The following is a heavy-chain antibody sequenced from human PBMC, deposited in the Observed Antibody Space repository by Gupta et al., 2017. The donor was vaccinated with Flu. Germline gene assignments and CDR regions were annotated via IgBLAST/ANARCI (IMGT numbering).Heavy chain of an antibody. D-gene: IGHD6-19*01. Sequence: QLQLQESGPGLVKPSETLSLTCTVSGGSISSSSYYWGWIRQPPGKGLEWIGSIYYSGSTDYNPSLKSRVTISVDTSKNQFSLKLSSVTAADTAVYYGARTLEWLPDYWGQGTLVTVSS. V-gene: IGHV4-39*01. CDR1: GGSISSSSYY. CDR3: ARTLEWLPDY. J-gene: IGHJ4*02. CDR2: IYYSGST.